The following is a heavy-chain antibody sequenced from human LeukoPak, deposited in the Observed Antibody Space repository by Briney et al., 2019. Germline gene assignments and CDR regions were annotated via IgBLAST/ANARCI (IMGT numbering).Heavy chain of an antibody. CDR1: GVSISSGGYY. CDR2: IYYSGST. D-gene: IGHD7-27*01. Sequence: SETLSLTCTVSGVSISSGGYYWNWIRQHPGKGLEWLGFIYYSGSTYYNPSLKSRLTISVDTSKNQFSLKLSSVTAADTAVYYCARDLTGDRYFDYWGQGTLVTVSS. V-gene: IGHV4-31*03. CDR3: ARDLTGDRYFDY. J-gene: IGHJ4*02.